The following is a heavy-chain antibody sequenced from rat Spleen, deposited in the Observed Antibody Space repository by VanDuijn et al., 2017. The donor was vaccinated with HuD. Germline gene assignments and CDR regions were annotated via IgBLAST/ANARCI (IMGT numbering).Heavy chain of an antibody. J-gene: IGHJ2*01. CDR1: GFTFSDYY. CDR3: TRPYPY. V-gene: IGHV5-31*01. D-gene: IGHD1-4*01. Sequence: EVQLVESGGGLVQPGRSLKLSCVASGFTFSDYYMAWVRQAPGKGLEWVASITNASGRTYYPDSVKGRFTISRDNTKNTLYLQMNSLRSEDTATYYCTRPYPYWGQGIMVTVSS. CDR2: ITNASGRT.